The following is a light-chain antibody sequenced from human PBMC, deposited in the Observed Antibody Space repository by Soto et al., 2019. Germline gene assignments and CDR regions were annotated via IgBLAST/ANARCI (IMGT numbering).Light chain of an antibody. CDR1: QSVSSN. V-gene: IGKV3-15*01. CDR3: PQSTDRPRT. CDR2: DAS. Sequence: EIVLTQSPCTLSFSPGERATLSCRASQSVSSNLAWYQQKPGPAPRLLIFDASIRLPTVPARFSGSVSGTEFTLTISGLQSEDFAVYFCPQSTDRPRTFAHVTMV. J-gene: IGKJ1*01.